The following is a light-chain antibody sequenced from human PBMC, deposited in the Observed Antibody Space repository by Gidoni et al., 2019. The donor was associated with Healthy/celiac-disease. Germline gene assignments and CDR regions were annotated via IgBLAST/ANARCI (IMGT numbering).Light chain of an antibody. J-gene: IGKJ5*01. V-gene: IGKV3-11*01. CDR3: QQRSNWPGLT. CDR2: DAA. CDR1: PSVSSY. Sequence: NVLTPSPATLSLSPGERTTLPCRANPSVSSYLAWYQQKPGQAPRRLIHDAANSAAGIPARCSGSGSGTDVTLTISSREPEDFAVDYCQQRSNWPGLTFGQGTRLEIK.